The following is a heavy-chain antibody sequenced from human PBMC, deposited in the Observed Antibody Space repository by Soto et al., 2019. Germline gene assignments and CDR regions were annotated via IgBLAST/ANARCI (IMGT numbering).Heavy chain of an antibody. V-gene: IGHV1-46*01. CDR2: INPSAGST. Sequence: QVQLVQSGAEVKKPGASVKVSCKASGYTFTSYYMHWVRQAPGQGLEWMRIINPSAGSTNYAQKFQGRVTMTRDTSTSTVYMELSSLRSEDTALYYCARARTGDFDYWGQGTLVTVSS. CDR3: ARARTGDFDY. J-gene: IGHJ4*02. D-gene: IGHD7-27*01. CDR1: GYTFTSYY.